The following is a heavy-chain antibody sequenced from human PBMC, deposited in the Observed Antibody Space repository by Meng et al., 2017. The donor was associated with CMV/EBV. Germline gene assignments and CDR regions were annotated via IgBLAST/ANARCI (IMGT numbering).Heavy chain of an antibody. D-gene: IGHD2-2*02. CDR2: ISSSGSTI. J-gene: IGHJ5*02. CDR1: GFTFSSYE. Sequence: GESLKISCAASGFTFSSYEMNWVRQAPGKGLEWVSYISSSGSTIYYADSVKGRFTISRDNAKNSLYLQMNSLRADDTAVYYCARGRKTVVVPAAIPAWFDPWGQGTLVTVS. CDR3: ARGRKTVVVPAAIPAWFDP. V-gene: IGHV3-48*03.